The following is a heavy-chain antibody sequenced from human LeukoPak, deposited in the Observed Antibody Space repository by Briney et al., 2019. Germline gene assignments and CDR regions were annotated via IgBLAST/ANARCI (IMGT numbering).Heavy chain of an antibody. J-gene: IGHJ4*02. D-gene: IGHD5-24*01. CDR3: AKDMSQDGYNWGFDY. Sequence: PGGSLRLSCAASGFTFDAYSMYWVRQAPGKGLECVAVISWHGGSPYYADSVKGRFTISRDNDNNSLYLQMNSLRTEDTALYYCAKDMSQDGYNWGFDYWGQGALVTVSS. CDR1: GFTFDAYS. V-gene: IGHV3-43*01. CDR2: ISWHGGSP.